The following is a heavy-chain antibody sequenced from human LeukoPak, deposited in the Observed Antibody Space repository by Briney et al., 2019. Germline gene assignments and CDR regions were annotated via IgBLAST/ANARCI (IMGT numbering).Heavy chain of an antibody. V-gene: IGHV4-59*01. CDR1: GGSISSYY. Sequence: PSETLSLTCTVSGGSISSYYWSWIRQPPGKGLEWIGYIYYSGSTNYNPSLKSRVTISVDTSKNQFSLKLSSVTAADTAVYYCARDYGRPWGDNWHFDLWGRGTLVTVSS. D-gene: IGHD3-16*01. CDR2: IYYSGST. J-gene: IGHJ2*01. CDR3: ARDYGRPWGDNWHFDL.